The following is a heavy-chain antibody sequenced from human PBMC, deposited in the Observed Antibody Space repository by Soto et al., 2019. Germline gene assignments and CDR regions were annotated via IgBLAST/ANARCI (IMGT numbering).Heavy chain of an antibody. CDR3: ARGDDNSGYYYACAS. CDR1: GFTFSNYD. Sequence: EVQLVESGGGLVQPGGSLRLSCEASGFTFSNYDMNWVRQAPGKGLEWVSYISGSGRTIYYADSVKGRFTISRDSAKKSLILLTNSLRAEDTALYYCARGDDNSGYYYACASWGQGTPVTVSS. V-gene: IGHV3-48*03. D-gene: IGHD3-22*01. J-gene: IGHJ5*02. CDR2: ISGSGRTI.